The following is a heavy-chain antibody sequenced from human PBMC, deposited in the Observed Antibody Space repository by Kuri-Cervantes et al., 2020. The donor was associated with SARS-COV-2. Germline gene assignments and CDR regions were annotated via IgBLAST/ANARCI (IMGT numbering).Heavy chain of an antibody. Sequence: SETLSLTCTVSGGSISSTSYYWGWTRQPPGKGLEWIGTIHHSGTTYYNPSLESRVTISVDTSQNLFSLELTSVSAADTAVYYCARPLAGGTGSSDAFDFWGQGTLVTDSS. D-gene: IGHD3-10*01. CDR3: ARPLAGGTGSSDAFDF. J-gene: IGHJ3*01. CDR1: GGSISSTSYY. V-gene: IGHV4-39*01. CDR2: IHHSGTT.